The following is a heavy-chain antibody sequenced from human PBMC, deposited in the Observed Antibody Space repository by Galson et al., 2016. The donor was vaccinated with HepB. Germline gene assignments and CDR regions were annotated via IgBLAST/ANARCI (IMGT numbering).Heavy chain of an antibody. CDR1: GFSLTTSGVR. J-gene: IGHJ6*02. V-gene: IGHV2-70*04. CDR2: IDWDDDK. CDR3: VTTSTGGTFDV. Sequence: PALVKPTQTLTLTCIFSGFSLTTSGVRVSWIRQPPGKALEWLARIDWDDDKFYSTSLKTRLTISKGTSNNQVVRTVTNVDPADTATYYCVTTSTGGTFDVWGQGTTVIVSS. D-gene: IGHD4-11*01.